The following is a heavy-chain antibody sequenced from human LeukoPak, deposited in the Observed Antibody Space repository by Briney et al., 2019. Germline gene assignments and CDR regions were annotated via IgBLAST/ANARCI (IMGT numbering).Heavy chain of an antibody. CDR3: AREIFEYSSSYRTFDY. Sequence: PGGSLRLSCAASGFTFSSYSMNWVRQAPGKGLEWVSSISSGSSYIYYADSVKGRFTISRDNAKNSLYLQMNSLRAEDTAVYYCAREIFEYSSSYRTFDYWGQGTLVTVSS. V-gene: IGHV3-21*01. D-gene: IGHD6-6*01. J-gene: IGHJ4*02. CDR1: GFTFSSYS. CDR2: ISSGSSYI.